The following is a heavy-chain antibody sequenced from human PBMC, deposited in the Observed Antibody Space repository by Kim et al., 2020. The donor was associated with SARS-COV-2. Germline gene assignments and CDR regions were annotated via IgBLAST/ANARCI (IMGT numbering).Heavy chain of an antibody. CDR2: IYYSGST. J-gene: IGHJ3*02. V-gene: IGHV4-39*01. Sequence: SETLSLTCTVSGGSISSSSYYWGWIRQPPGKGLEWIGSIYYSGSTYYNPSLKSRVTISVDTSKNQFSLKLSSVTAADTAVYYCARRALGDILTGYYLTAGFDIWGQGTMVTVSS. D-gene: IGHD3-9*01. CDR3: ARRALGDILTGYYLTAGFDI. CDR1: GGSISSSSYY.